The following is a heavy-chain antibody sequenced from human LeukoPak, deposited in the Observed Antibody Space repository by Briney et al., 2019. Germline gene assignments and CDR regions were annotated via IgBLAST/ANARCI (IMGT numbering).Heavy chain of an antibody. CDR1: GFTVSSNY. D-gene: IGHD3-10*01. V-gene: IGHV3-66*01. CDR2: IYSGGAT. CDR3: ARTQVEPVEGDVPGSFDY. Sequence: PGGSLRLSCAASGFTVSSNYMSWVRQAPGKGLEWVSIIYSGGATFYAESVKDRFTISRDNSKNTLYLQMNSLRAEDTAVYYCARTQVEPVEGDVPGSFDYWGQGTLVTVSS. J-gene: IGHJ4*02.